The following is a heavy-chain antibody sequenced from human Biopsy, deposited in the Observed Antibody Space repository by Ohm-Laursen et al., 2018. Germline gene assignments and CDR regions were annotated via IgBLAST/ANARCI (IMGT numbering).Heavy chain of an antibody. CDR2: ISSDGST. Sequence: GSLRLSCAASGFIFSSAWMHWVRQAPGKGLEWVSCISSDGSTTYADSVKGRFTISRDNAKNTAYLQMNSLRADDTALYYCATDHYGSINYWGQGTLVTVSS. CDR1: GFIFSSAW. V-gene: IGHV3-74*01. CDR3: ATDHYGSINY. J-gene: IGHJ4*02. D-gene: IGHD4-17*01.